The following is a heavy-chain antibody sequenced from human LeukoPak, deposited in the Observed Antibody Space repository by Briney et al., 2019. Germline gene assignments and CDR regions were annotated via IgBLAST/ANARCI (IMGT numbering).Heavy chain of an antibody. V-gene: IGHV3-7*01. D-gene: IGHD3-22*01. CDR1: GFTFSSYW. J-gene: IGHJ4*02. Sequence: GGSLRLSCAASGFTFSSYWMSWVRQAPGKGLEWVANIKQDGSEKYYVDSVKGRFTISRDNAKNSLYLQMNSLRAEDTAVYYCARTDYYDSSGPDYWGQGTLVTVSS. CDR2: IKQDGSEK. CDR3: ARTDYYDSSGPDY.